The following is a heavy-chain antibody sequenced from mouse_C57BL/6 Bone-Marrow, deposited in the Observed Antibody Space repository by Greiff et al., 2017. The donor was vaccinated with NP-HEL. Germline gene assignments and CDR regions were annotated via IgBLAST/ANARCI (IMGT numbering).Heavy chain of an antibody. CDR2: ISNLAYSI. Sequence: DVLLVESGGGLVQPGASLKLSCAASGFTFSDYGMAWVRQAPRKGPEWVAVISNLAYSIYYADTVTGRFTISRENAKNTLYLEMSSLRSEDTAMYYCARPGLLGWFAYWGQGTLVTVSA. J-gene: IGHJ3*01. V-gene: IGHV5-15*01. D-gene: IGHD2-13*01. CDR1: GFTFSDYG. CDR3: ARPGLLGWFAY.